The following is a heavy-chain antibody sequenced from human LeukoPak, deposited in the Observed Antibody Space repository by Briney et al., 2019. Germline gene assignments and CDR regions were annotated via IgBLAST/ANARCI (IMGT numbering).Heavy chain of an antibody. D-gene: IGHD3-22*01. J-gene: IGHJ4*02. CDR2: IYYSGST. CDR1: GGSISSSSYY. CDR3: ARRDSRVNDY. Sequence: SETLSLTCTVSGGSISSSSYYWGWIRQPPGKGLEWIGSIYYSGSTYYNPSLKSRVTISVDTSKNQFSLKLSSVTAADTAVYYCARRDSRVNDYWDQGTLVTVSS. V-gene: IGHV4-39*01.